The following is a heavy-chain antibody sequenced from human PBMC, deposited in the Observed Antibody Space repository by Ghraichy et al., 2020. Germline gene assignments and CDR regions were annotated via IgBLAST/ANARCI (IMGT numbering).Heavy chain of an antibody. CDR2: ISPNSGGT. V-gene: IGHV1-2*06. CDR1: GYTFTGYY. J-gene: IGHJ1*01. D-gene: IGHD5-24*01. CDR3: ARVWGYRDGYNSDGGTEYFQH. Sequence: ASVKVSCKASGYTFTGYYMHWVRQAPGQGLEWMGRISPNSGGTNYAQKFQGRVTMTRDTSISTAYMELSRLRSDDTAVYYCARVWGYRDGYNSDGGTEYFQHWGQGTLVTVSS.